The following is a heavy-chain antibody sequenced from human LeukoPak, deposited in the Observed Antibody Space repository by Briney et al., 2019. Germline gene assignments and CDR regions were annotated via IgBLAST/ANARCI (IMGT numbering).Heavy chain of an antibody. D-gene: IGHD3-10*01. V-gene: IGHV3-30*18. Sequence: PGGSLRLSCAASGFTFSIYGMHWVRQAPGKGLEWVAVISHDGSNKYYADSVNGRFTISRDNSKNMMYLQMNSLRAEDTAVYYCAKHQGEMVRGVIDYWGQGTLVTVSS. CDR2: ISHDGSNK. CDR1: GFTFSIYG. J-gene: IGHJ4*02. CDR3: AKHQGEMVRGVIDY.